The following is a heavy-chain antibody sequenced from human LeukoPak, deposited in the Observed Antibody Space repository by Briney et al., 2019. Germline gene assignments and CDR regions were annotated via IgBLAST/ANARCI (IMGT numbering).Heavy chain of an antibody. D-gene: IGHD5-18*01. CDR3: ATIKRGSIYGYFDF. Sequence: SETLSLTCSVSGGSISSHYWSWIRQPPGLGLEWIGYMYDTVRTKDTPSLKSRLTLSADTSKNQFSLRLTSVTAADTAVYYCATIKRGSIYGYFDFWGQGIVVTVSS. CDR1: GGSISSHY. V-gene: IGHV4-59*11. J-gene: IGHJ4*02. CDR2: MYDTVRT.